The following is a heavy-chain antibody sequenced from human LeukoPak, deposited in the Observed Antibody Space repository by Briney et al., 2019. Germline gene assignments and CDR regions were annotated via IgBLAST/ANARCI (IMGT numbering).Heavy chain of an antibody. D-gene: IGHD6-13*01. CDR1: GFTFSSYW. J-gene: IGHJ6*03. CDR2: INSDGSST. V-gene: IGHV3-74*01. CDR3: ARSSWDHYYYYYMDV. Sequence: PGGSLRLSCAASGFTFSSYWMHWVRQAPGKGLVWVSRINSDGSSTSYADSVKGRFTISRVNAKNTLYLQMNSLRAEDTAVYYCARSSWDHYYYYYMDVWGKGTTVTISS.